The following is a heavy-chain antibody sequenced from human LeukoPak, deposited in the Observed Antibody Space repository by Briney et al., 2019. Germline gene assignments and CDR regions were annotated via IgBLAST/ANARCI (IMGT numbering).Heavy chain of an antibody. CDR2: ISYDGSNK. Sequence: PGGSLRLSCAASGFTFSSYAMSWVRQAPGKGLGWVAVISYDGSNKYYADSVKGRFTISRDNSKNTLYLQMNSLRAEDTAVYYCAKDGSGTYYPEDYWGQGTLVTVSS. V-gene: IGHV3-30*04. J-gene: IGHJ4*02. D-gene: IGHD1-26*01. CDR1: GFTFSSYA. CDR3: AKDGSGTYYPEDY.